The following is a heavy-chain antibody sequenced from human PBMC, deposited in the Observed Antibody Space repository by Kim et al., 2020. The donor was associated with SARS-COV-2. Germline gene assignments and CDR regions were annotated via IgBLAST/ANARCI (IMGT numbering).Heavy chain of an antibody. CDR1: GFTFGNTH. CDR2: ISADETNK. V-gene: IGHV3-30*03. Sequence: GGSLRLSCAGSGFTFGNTHMHWVRQAPGKGLEWVSLISADETNKNYVAAVKGRFTISRDNSQNTLFLQIDSLSVEDTAVYYCGREGHSIGRAGSFDYWGQGTLVTVSS. D-gene: IGHD6-19*01. CDR3: GREGHSIGRAGSFDY. J-gene: IGHJ4*02.